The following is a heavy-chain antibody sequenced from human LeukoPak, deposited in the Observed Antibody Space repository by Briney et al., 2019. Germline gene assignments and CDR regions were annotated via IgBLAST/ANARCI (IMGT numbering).Heavy chain of an antibody. J-gene: IGHJ4*02. CDR1: GFTVSARY. D-gene: IGHD1-1*01. Sequence: GGSLRLSCAASGFTVSARYMNWVRQAPGKGLEWLSVIHSGGTTDYTDSVRGRFTISRDNSKNILYLQMNSPTTEDTAVYYCARSWDERLNFDYWGQGTLVTVSS. V-gene: IGHV3-66*02. CDR2: IHSGGTT. CDR3: ARSWDERLNFDY.